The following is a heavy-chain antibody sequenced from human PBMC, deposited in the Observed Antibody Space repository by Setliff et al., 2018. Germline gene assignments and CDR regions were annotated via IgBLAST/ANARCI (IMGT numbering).Heavy chain of an antibody. CDR1: GGSISSRSYY. D-gene: IGHD6-6*01. V-gene: IGHV4-39*07. CDR2: IYYSGST. Sequence: NPSETLSLTCTVSGGSISSRSYYWGWNRQPPGKGLEWIGSIYYSGSTYYKPSLKSRVTISVDTSKNQFSLNLSSVTAADTAVYYCARFSSSSGSYWYFDLWGRGTLVTVSS. J-gene: IGHJ2*01. CDR3: ARFSSSSGSYWYFDL.